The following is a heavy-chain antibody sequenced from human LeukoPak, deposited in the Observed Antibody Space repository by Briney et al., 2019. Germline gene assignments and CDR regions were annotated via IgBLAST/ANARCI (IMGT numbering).Heavy chain of an antibody. CDR2: VYYSSGT. V-gene: IGHV4-38-2*02. CDR1: GSSISSGYY. J-gene: IGHJ5*02. CDR3: ARVPSRWSNWFDP. D-gene: IGHD6-13*01. Sequence: SETLSLTCTVSGSSISSGYYWGWIRQPPGKGLEWIGTVYYSSGTYYNPSLKSRASISVDTSKNQFSLKLSSVTAADTAVYYCARVPSRWSNWFDPWGQGTLVTVSS.